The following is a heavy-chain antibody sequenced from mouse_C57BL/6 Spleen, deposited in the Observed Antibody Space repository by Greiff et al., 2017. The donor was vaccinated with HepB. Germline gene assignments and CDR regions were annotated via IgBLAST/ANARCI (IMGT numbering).Heavy chain of an antibody. CDR1: GYSITSGYD. D-gene: IGHD1-1*01. Sequence: DVQLQESGPGMVKPSQSLSLTCTVTGYSITSGYDWHWIRHFPGNKLEWMGYISYSGSTNYNPSLKSRISITHDPSKNHVFLKLNSVTTEDTATYYCARVYYYGSSSFAYWGQGTLVTVSA. J-gene: IGHJ3*01. V-gene: IGHV3-1*01. CDR2: ISYSGST. CDR3: ARVYYYGSSSFAY.